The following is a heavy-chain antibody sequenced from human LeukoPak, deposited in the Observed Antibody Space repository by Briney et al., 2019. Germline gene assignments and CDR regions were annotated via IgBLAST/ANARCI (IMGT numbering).Heavy chain of an antibody. V-gene: IGHV4-30-2*01. J-gene: IGHJ4*02. Sequence: TFDDYAMHWVRQAPGKGLEWIGYIYHSGSTYYNPSLKSRVTISVDRSKNQFSLKLSSVTAADTAVYYCANSEGITIFHYWGQGTLVTVSS. D-gene: IGHD3-3*01. CDR1: TFDDYA. CDR3: ANSEGITIFHY. CDR2: IYHSGST.